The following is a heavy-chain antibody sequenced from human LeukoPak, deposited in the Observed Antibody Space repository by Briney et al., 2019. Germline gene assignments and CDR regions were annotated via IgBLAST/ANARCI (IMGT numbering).Heavy chain of an antibody. CDR2: IKQDGSEK. J-gene: IGHJ4*02. CDR1: GFTFSSYA. Sequence: GGSLRLSCAASGFTFSSYAMHWVRQAPGKGLEWVANIKQDGSEKYYVDSVKGRFTISRDNAKNSLYLQMNSLRAEDTAVYYCARDHIAAAGTRYHLFDYWGQGTLVTVSS. V-gene: IGHV3-7*01. CDR3: ARDHIAAAGTRYHLFDY. D-gene: IGHD6-13*01.